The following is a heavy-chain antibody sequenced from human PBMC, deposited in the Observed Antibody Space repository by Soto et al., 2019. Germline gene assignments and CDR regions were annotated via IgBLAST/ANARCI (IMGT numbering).Heavy chain of an antibody. CDR1: GGSISSGDYY. J-gene: IGHJ4*02. V-gene: IGHV4-30-4*01. CDR3: AREDYYYDSSGYISY. D-gene: IGHD3-22*01. CDR2: IYYSGST. Sequence: ASETLSLTCTVSGGSISSGDYYWSWIRQPPGKGLEWIGYIYYSGSTYYNPSLKSRVTISVDTSKNQFSLKLSSVTAADTAVYYCAREDYYYDSSGYISYWGQGTLVTVSS.